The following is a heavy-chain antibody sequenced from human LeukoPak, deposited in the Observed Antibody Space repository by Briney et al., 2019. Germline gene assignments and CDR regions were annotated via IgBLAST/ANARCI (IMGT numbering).Heavy chain of an antibody. V-gene: IGHV3-74*01. CDR2: INSDGSST. CDR3: ARDYSGDYYEGSWGMDV. J-gene: IGHJ6*02. CDR1: GFTFSFSSYW. Sequence: GGSLRLSCAASGFTFSFSSYWMYWVRQAPGKGLFWVSRINSDGSSTSYVDSVKGRFTISRDNAKNTLYLQMKSLRAEDTAVYYCARDYSGDYYEGSWGMDVWGQGTTVTVSS. D-gene: IGHD3-22*01.